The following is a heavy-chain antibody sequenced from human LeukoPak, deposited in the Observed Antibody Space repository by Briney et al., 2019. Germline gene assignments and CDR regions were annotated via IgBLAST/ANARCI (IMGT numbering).Heavy chain of an antibody. Sequence: PSETLSLTCTVSGGSISSGGYYWSWIRQHPGKGLEWIGEINHSGSTNYNPSLKSRVTISVDTSKNHFSLKMSSVTAADTAVYYCARSSGTGTFSYWGQGTLVTVSS. V-gene: IGHV4-39*02. CDR2: INHSGST. CDR3: ARSSGTGTFSY. J-gene: IGHJ4*02. CDR1: GGSISSGGYY. D-gene: IGHD6-25*01.